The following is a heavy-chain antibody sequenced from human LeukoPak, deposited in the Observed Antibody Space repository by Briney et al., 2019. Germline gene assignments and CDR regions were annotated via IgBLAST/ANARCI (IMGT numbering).Heavy chain of an antibody. J-gene: IGHJ4*02. CDR1: GFTFSDHY. V-gene: IGHV3-72*01. D-gene: IGHD1-26*01. Sequence: PGRSLRLSCAASGFTFSDHYMDWVRQAPGKGLEWVGRSINKAYSYTTEYAASVKGRFTISRDDSKNSLYLQMDGLKTEDTAVYYCARAGRSGSYGYFDSWGQGTLVTVSS. CDR2: SINKAYSYTT. CDR3: ARAGRSGSYGYFDS.